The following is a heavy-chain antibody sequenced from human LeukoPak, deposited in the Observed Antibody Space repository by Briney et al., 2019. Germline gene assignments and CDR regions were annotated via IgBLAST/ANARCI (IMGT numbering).Heavy chain of an antibody. CDR2: INHSGST. Sequence: SETLSLTCAVYGGSFSGYCWSWIRQPPGKGLEWIGEINHSGSTNYNPSLKSRVTISVDTSKNQFSLKLSSVTAADTAVYYCARGHSGSYYGFDYWGQGTLVTVSS. V-gene: IGHV4-34*01. CDR1: GGSFSGYC. D-gene: IGHD1-26*01. CDR3: ARGHSGSYYGFDY. J-gene: IGHJ4*02.